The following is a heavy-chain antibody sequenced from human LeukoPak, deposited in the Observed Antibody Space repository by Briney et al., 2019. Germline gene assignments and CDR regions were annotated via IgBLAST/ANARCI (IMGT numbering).Heavy chain of an antibody. J-gene: IGHJ4*02. CDR2: VYSGGST. CDR1: GFAVSSNY. V-gene: IGHV3-53*01. Sequence: PGGSLRLSCAASGFAVSSNYMTWVRQAPGKGLEWVSVVYSGGSTEYADSVKGRFTISRDNSKNTLYLQVNSLRAEDTAVYYCARTSSAVNTKGLDSWGQGTLVTVSS. CDR3: ARTSSAVNTKGLDS. D-gene: IGHD6-13*01.